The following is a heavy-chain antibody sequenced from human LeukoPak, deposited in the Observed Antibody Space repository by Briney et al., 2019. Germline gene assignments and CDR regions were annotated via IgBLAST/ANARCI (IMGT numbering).Heavy chain of an antibody. CDR1: GFTVSSNY. Sequence: PGGSLRLSCAASGFTVSSNYMSWVRQAPGKGLEWVSVIYSGGSTYYADSVKGRFTISRDNSKNTLYLQMNSLRAEDTAVYYCARKEARGYSGYDLWGQGTLVTVSS. V-gene: IGHV3-53*01. CDR2: IYSGGST. CDR3: ARKEARGYSGYDL. D-gene: IGHD5-12*01. J-gene: IGHJ4*02.